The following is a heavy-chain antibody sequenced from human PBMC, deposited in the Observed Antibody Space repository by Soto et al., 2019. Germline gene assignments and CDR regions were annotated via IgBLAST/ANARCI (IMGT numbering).Heavy chain of an antibody. D-gene: IGHD4-17*01. V-gene: IGHV4-34*01. CDR2: IKHSGST. CDR3: ARGVYGDYVLGWFDP. Sequence: QVQLQQWGAGLLKPSETLSLTCAVYGGSFSGYYWSWIRQPPGKGLEWIGEIKHSGSTNYNPSLKSRVTISVDTSKNQFSLKLSSVNAADTAVYYCARGVYGDYVLGWFDPWGQGTLVNVSS. CDR1: GGSFSGYY. J-gene: IGHJ5*02.